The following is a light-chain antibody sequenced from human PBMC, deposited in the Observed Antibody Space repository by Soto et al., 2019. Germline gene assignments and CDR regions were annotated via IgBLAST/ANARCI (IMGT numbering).Light chain of an antibody. CDR1: QGVSSSY. J-gene: IGKJ4*01. CDR2: DAS. V-gene: IGKV3D-20*02. Sequence: EIVLTQSPGTLALSPGERATLSCSASQGVSSSYLAWYQQKPGQAPRLLIYDASNRATGIPARSSGSGSGTDFTLTISSLEPADFAVYYCQQRSNWPLTFGGGTKVDIK. CDR3: QQRSNWPLT.